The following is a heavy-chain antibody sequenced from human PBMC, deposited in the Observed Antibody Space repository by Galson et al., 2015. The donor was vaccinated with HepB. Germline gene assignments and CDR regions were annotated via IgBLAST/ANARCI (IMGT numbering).Heavy chain of an antibody. CDR2: IIPIFGIA. Sequence: SVKVSCKASGGTFSSYAISWVRQAPGQGLEWMGGIIPIFGIANYAQKFQGRVTITADESTSTAYMELSSLRSEDTAVYYCAGVLRWARAGRRVEVGVAYYYYGMDVWGQGTTVAVSS. D-gene: IGHD3-22*01. CDR1: GGTFSSYA. CDR3: AGVLRWARAGRRVEVGVAYYYYGMDV. J-gene: IGHJ6*02. V-gene: IGHV1-69*13.